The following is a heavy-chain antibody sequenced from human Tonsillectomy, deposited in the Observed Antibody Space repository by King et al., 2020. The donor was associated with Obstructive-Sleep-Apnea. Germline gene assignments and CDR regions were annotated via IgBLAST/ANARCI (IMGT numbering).Heavy chain of an antibody. D-gene: IGHD3-10*01. Sequence: VQLQQWGAGLLKPSEILSLTCAVYWGSFSDYYWSWIRQPPGMGLEWIGEINHSGSTSYSPSLKSRVTISVDTSKNQFSLKLSSVTAADTAVYYCARVPLSYYGSGSNWYFDLWGRGTLVTVSS. CDR2: INHSGST. V-gene: IGHV4-34*01. J-gene: IGHJ2*01. CDR1: WGSFSDYY. CDR3: ARVPLSYYGSGSNWYFDL.